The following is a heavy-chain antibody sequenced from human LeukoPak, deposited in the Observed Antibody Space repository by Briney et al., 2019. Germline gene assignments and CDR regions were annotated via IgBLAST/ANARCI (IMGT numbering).Heavy chain of an antibody. D-gene: IGHD3-22*01. CDR1: GFTFSSYA. V-gene: IGHV3-23*01. CDR3: ARDHYDSSGYYPLNYYYGMDV. J-gene: IGHJ6*02. CDR2: ISGSGGST. Sequence: GGSLRLSCAASGFTFSSYAMSWVRQAPGKGLEWVSAISGSGGSTYYADSVKGRFTISRDNSKNTLYLQMNSLRAEDTAVYYCARDHYDSSGYYPLNYYYGMDVWGQGTTVTVSS.